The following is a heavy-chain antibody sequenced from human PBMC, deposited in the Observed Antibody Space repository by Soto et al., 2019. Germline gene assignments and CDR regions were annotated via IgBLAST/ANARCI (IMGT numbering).Heavy chain of an antibody. CDR2: ISSSRSYK. D-gene: IGHD2-2*01. CDR3: ASDLRQGDSTLA. V-gene: IGHV3-21*01. Sequence: GGSLRLSCAASGVTFSSYSMNWVRQAPGKGLEWVSSISSSRSYKYYADSVKGRFTISRDNPKNTLYLQMNSLRAEDTAVYYWASDLRQGDSTLAWGQGTLVTVSS. CDR1: GVTFSSYS. J-gene: IGHJ5*02.